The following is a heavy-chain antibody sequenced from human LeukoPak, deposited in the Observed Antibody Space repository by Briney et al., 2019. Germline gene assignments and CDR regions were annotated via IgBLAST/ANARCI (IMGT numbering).Heavy chain of an antibody. J-gene: IGHJ1*01. CDR3: AVAATPVLNPSAEYFQH. D-gene: IGHD2-15*01. Sequence: GASVKVSCKASGGTFSSYTISWVRQAPGQGLEWMGRIIPIRGIANYAQKFQGRVTITADKSTSTAYMELSSLRSEDTAVYYCAVAATPVLNPSAEYFQHWGQGTLVTVSS. CDR1: GGTFSSYT. CDR2: IIPIRGIA. V-gene: IGHV1-69*02.